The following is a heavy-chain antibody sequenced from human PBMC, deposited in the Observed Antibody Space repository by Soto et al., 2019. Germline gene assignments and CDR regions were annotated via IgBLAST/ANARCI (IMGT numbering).Heavy chain of an antibody. V-gene: IGHV1-8*01. J-gene: IGHJ6*03. Sequence: ASVKVSCKASGYTFTSYDINWVRQATGQGLEWMGWMNPNSGNTGYAQKFQGRVTMTRNTSISTAYMELSSLRSEDTAVYYCARGTYYDFWSGYYTPYYYYMDGWGKGTTVPVSS. CDR1: GYTFTSYD. CDR2: MNPNSGNT. D-gene: IGHD3-3*01. CDR3: ARGTYYDFWSGYYTPYYYYMDG.